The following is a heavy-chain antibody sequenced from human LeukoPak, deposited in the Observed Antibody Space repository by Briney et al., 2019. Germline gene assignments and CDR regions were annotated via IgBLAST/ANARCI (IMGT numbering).Heavy chain of an antibody. CDR1: GGTFSSYA. D-gene: IGHD3-9*01. CDR3: ARGELLRCFDWSIPGYFDY. Sequence: SVKVSCKASGGTFSSYAISWVRQAPGQGLEWMGGIIPIFGTANYAQKFQGRVTITTDESTSTAYMELSSLRSEDTAVYYCARGELLRCFDWSIPGYFDYWGQGTLVTVSS. CDR2: IIPIFGTA. J-gene: IGHJ4*02. V-gene: IGHV1-69*05.